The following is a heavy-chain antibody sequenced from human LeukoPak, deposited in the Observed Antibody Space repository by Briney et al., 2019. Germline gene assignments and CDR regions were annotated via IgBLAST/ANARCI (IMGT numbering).Heavy chain of an antibody. V-gene: IGHV3-23*01. Sequence: PGGSLRLSCVVSGFSLNTYDMTWVRQAPGKGLEWVATLGINGASVYYADFVRGRFTISGDNSKNTLYLQMNSLRAEDTAVYYCARVWPIFYCNTTRCVPGPEDYWGPGTLVTVSS. D-gene: IGHD2-2*01. CDR2: LGINGASV. CDR1: GFSLNTYD. CDR3: ARVWPIFYCNTTRCVPGPEDY. J-gene: IGHJ4*02.